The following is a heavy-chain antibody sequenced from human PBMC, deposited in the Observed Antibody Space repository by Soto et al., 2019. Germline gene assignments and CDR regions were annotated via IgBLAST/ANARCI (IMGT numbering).Heavy chain of an antibody. J-gene: IGHJ4*02. CDR3: ATDRGSSSWYVL. D-gene: IGHD6-13*01. V-gene: IGHV1-24*01. Sequence: ASVKVSCKASGYTFTGYYMHWVRQAPGKGLEWMGCFNPKNGGTIYAQKFQGRVTMTEDTSTDTAYMELSSLRSEDTAVYYCATDRGSSSWYVLWGQGTLVTVSS. CDR1: GYTFTGYY. CDR2: FNPKNGGT.